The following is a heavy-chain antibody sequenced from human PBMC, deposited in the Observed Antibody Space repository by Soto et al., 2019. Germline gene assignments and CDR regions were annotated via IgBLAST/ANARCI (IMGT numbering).Heavy chain of an antibody. D-gene: IGHD3-22*01. V-gene: IGHV3-53*01. J-gene: IGHJ6*02. CDR3: ASGYYDSSGYPIYGMDV. Sequence: GSLRLSCAASGFTVSSNYMSWVRQAPGKGLEWVSVIYSGGSTYYADSVKGRFTISRDNSKNTLYLQMNSLRAEDTAVYYCASGYYDSSGYPIYGMDVWGQGTTVTVSS. CDR1: GFTVSSNY. CDR2: IYSGGST.